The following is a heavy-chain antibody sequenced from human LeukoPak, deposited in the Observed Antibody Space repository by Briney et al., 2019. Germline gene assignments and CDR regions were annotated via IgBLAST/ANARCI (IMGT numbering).Heavy chain of an antibody. CDR3: ARGYSGSYTRFDY. CDR2: ISSSGSTI. CDR1: GFTFSDYY. D-gene: IGHD1-26*01. J-gene: IGHJ4*02. Sequence: GGTLRLSCATSGFTFSDYYMSWIRQAPGKGLEWVSYISSSGSTIYYADSVKGRFTISRDNAKNSLYLQMNSLRAEDTAVYYCARGYSGSYTRFDYWGQGTLVTVSS. V-gene: IGHV3-11*01.